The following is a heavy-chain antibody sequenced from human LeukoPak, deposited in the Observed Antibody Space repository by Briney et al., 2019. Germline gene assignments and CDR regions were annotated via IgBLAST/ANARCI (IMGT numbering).Heavy chain of an antibody. Sequence: GGTLRLSCAASGVTFRIYGMSWVRQAPGKGLEWVSYISSSGSTMYYADSVKGRFTISRDNAKNSLSLQMNSLRAEDTAVYYCAKSFGPVIAAAGTGADWGQGTLVTVSS. CDR1: GVTFRIYG. V-gene: IGHV3-48*04. J-gene: IGHJ4*02. CDR3: AKSFGPVIAAAGTGAD. CDR2: ISSSGSTM. D-gene: IGHD6-13*01.